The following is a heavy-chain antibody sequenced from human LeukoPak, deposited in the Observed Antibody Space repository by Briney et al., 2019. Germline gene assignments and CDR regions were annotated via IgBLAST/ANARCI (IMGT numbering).Heavy chain of an antibody. CDR1: GGTFSSYA. CDR3: ASPDYGDYGRFDY. J-gene: IGHJ4*02. CDR2: IIPIFGTA. Sequence: GASVKVSCKASGGTFSSYAISWVRQAPGQGLEWMGGIIPIFGTANYAQKFQGRVTITADESTSTAYMELSSLRSEDTAVYYCASPDYGDYGRFDYWGQGTLVTVSS. D-gene: IGHD4-17*01. V-gene: IGHV1-69*13.